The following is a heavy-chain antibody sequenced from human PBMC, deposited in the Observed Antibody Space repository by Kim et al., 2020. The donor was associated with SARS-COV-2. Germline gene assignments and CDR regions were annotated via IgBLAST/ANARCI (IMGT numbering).Heavy chain of an antibody. CDR1: GGSISSYY. Sequence: SETLSLTCTVSGGSISSYYWSWIRQPPGKGLEWIGYIYYSGSTNYNPSLKSRVTISVDTSKNQFSLKLSSVTAADTAVYYCARHSSGWYGSYYFDYWGQGTLVTVSS. J-gene: IGHJ4*02. D-gene: IGHD6-19*01. CDR3: ARHSSGWYGSYYFDY. V-gene: IGHV4-59*08. CDR2: IYYSGST.